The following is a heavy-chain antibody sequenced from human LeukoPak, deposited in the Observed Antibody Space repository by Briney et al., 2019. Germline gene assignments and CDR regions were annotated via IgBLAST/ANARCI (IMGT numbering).Heavy chain of an antibody. CDR1: GGSISSSSYY. D-gene: IGHD3-10*01. J-gene: IGHJ6*02. V-gene: IGHV4-39*07. CDR3: ARVSAISRGNYYYGMDV. Sequence: PSETLSLTCTVSGGSISSSSYYWGWIRQPPGKGLEWIGSIYYSGSTYYNPSLKSRVTISVDRSKNQFSLKLSSVTAADTAVYYCARVSAISRGNYYYGMDVWGQGTTVTVSS. CDR2: IYYSGST.